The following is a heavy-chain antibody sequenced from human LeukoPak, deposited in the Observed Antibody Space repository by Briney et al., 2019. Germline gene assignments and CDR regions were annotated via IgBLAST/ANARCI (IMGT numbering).Heavy chain of an antibody. CDR2: IRNDGNDK. J-gene: IGHJ4*02. D-gene: IGHD6-13*01. V-gene: IGHV3-30*02. CDR3: AKDVQQYYDY. CDR1: GFSFSTYG. Sequence: GGSLRLSCAASGFSFSTYGMHWVRQAPGKGLEWVAFIRNDGNDKYYADSVKGRFTVSRDNSKNMLYLQMNSLRSEDTAVYYCAKDVQQYYDYWGQGTLVTVSS.